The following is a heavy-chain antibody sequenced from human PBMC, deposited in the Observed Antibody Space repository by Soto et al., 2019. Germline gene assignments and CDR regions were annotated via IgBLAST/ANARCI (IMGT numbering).Heavy chain of an antibody. CDR2: IIPVFGTT. Sequence: QVQLVQSGAEVKKPGSSVRVSCKASGGTLNSYTISWVRQAPGQGLEWMGGIIPVFGTTDYAQKFQGRVTIPADQSTGTVYLDLFSLRAEDTAIYYCAISNSDGRGDFWGQGTLVAVSS. CDR1: GGTLNSYT. D-gene: IGHD3-10*01. V-gene: IGHV1-69*01. J-gene: IGHJ4*02. CDR3: AISNSDGRGDF.